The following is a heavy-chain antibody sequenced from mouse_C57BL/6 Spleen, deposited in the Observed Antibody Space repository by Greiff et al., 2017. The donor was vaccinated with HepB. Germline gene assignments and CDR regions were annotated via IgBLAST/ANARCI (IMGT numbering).Heavy chain of an antibody. CDR3: ARTVAYYDYDRGFAY. J-gene: IGHJ3*01. D-gene: IGHD2-4*01. CDR1: GFTFSDYG. CDR2: ISSGSSTT. Sequence: EVMLVESGGGLVKPGGSLKLSCAASGFTFSDYGMHWVRQAPEKGLEWVAYISSGSSTTYYADTVKGRFTISRDNAKNTLFLQMTSLRSEDTAMYYCARTVAYYDYDRGFAYWGQGTLVTVSA. V-gene: IGHV5-17*01.